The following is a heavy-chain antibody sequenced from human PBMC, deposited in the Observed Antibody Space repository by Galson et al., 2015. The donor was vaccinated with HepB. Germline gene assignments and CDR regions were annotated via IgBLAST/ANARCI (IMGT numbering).Heavy chain of an antibody. CDR3: AREEIVVVPAAMEGTYYYYYGMDV. Sequence: SVKVSCKASGYTFTSYAMNWVRQAPGQGLEWMGWINTNTGNPTYAQGFTGRFVFSLDTSVSTAYLQISSLKAEDTAVYYCAREEIVVVPAAMEGTYYYYYGMDVWGQGNPGHRLL. V-gene: IGHV7-4-1*02. J-gene: IGHJ6*02. CDR1: GYTFTSYA. CDR2: INTNTGNP. D-gene: IGHD2-2*01.